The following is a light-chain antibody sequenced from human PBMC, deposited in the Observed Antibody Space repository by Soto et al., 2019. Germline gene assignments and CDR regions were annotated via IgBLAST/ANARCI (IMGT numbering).Light chain of an antibody. J-gene: IGKJ1*01. CDR2: GAS. V-gene: IGKV3-20*01. CDR1: QSVSSSY. Sequence: EIVLTQSPGALSLSPGERATLSCGASQSVSSSYLAWYQQKPGQAPRLLIYGASTRATGIPDRFSGSRSGTDFTLTISRLEPEDCAVYYCQQYGSSPRTFGQGTKVEIK. CDR3: QQYGSSPRT.